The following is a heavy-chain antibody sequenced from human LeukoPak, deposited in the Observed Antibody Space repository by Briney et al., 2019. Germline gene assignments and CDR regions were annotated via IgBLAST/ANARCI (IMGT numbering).Heavy chain of an antibody. J-gene: IGHJ4*02. CDR2: INRNGGST. V-gene: IGHV3-20*04. Sequence: GGSLRLSCVASGFSFSSYAMSWVRQPPGKGLEWVSGINRNGGSTDYADSVKGRFTISRDNAKNSHFLQMNSLRVEDTALYYCARGFRNGPFDCWGQGTLVTVSS. D-gene: IGHD2-8*01. CDR1: GFSFSSYA. CDR3: ARGFRNGPFDC.